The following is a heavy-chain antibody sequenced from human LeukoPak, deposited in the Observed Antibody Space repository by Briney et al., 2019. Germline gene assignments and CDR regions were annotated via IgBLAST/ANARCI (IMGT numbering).Heavy chain of an antibody. Sequence: ASVKASCKASGYTFTGYYMQWVRQAPGQGLEWMGWINPNSGGTNYAQKFQGSVTMTRDTSISTAYMELSRLRSDDTAVYYCARYLYYYYDSSGYYNYFDYWGQGTLVTVSS. CDR3: ARYLYYYYDSSGYYNYFDY. V-gene: IGHV1-2*02. D-gene: IGHD3-22*01. J-gene: IGHJ4*02. CDR2: INPNSGGT. CDR1: GYTFTGYY.